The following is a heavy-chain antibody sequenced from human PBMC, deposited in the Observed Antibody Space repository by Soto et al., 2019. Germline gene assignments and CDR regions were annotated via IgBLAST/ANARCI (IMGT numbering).Heavy chain of an antibody. D-gene: IGHD2-2*01. CDR3: ARDLYCSSTSCHAIIDY. V-gene: IGHV3-30*03. CDR1: GFTFSSYG. Sequence: ESGGGVVQPGRSLRLSCAASGFTFSSYGMHWVRQAPGKGLEWVAVISYDGSNKYYADSVKGRFTISRDNSKNTLYLQMNSLRAEDTAVYYCARDLYCSSTSCHAIIDYWGQGTLVTVSS. J-gene: IGHJ4*02. CDR2: ISYDGSNK.